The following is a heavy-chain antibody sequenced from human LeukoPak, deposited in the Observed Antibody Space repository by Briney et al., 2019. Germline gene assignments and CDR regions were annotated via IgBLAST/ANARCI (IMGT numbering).Heavy chain of an antibody. D-gene: IGHD1-14*01. Sequence: SETLSLTCTVSGGSISSGGYYWSWIRQPPGKGLEWIGYIYYSGSTNYNPSLKGRVTISVDTSKNQFSLKLSSVTAADTAVYYCARRDHEGLFDYWGQGTLVTVSS. CDR2: IYYSGST. CDR1: GGSISSGGYY. J-gene: IGHJ4*02. CDR3: ARRDHEGLFDY. V-gene: IGHV4-61*08.